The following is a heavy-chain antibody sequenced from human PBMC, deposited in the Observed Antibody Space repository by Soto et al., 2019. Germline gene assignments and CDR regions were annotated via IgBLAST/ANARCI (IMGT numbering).Heavy chain of an antibody. D-gene: IGHD1-1*01. Sequence: SETLSLTCAVYGVSFIGYYWTWSLQPPGTGLEWIGEINHSGSTNYNPSLKSRVTISVDTSKNQFSLKLTSATAADTAVYYCASENITGIFDYWGQGTPVTVSS. CDR2: INHSGST. CDR1: GVSFIGYY. J-gene: IGHJ4*02. V-gene: IGHV4-34*01. CDR3: ASENITGIFDY.